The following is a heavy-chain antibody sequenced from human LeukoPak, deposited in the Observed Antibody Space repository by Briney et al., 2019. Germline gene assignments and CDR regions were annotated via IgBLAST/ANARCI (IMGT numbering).Heavy chain of an antibody. D-gene: IGHD2-15*01. J-gene: IGHJ4*02. V-gene: IGHV1-2*02. CDR2: INPNSGGT. Sequence: ASVKVSCKASGYTFTNSYIHWVRQAPGQGLEWMGWINPNSGGTNYAQKFQGRVTMTRDTSISTAYMELSRLRSDDTAVYYCALSPHCSGGSCYPDYWGQGTLVTVSS. CDR1: GYTFTNSY. CDR3: ALSPHCSGGSCYPDY.